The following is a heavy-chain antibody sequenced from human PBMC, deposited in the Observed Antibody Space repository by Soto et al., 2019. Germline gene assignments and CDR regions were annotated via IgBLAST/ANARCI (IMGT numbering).Heavy chain of an antibody. D-gene: IGHD2-21*01. CDR3: ARDIGGGDYAFDI. J-gene: IGHJ3*02. CDR2: IIPILGIA. V-gene: IGHV1-69*04. Sequence: ASVKVSCKASGGTFSSYTISWVRQAPGQGLEWMGRIIPILGIANYAQKFQGRVTITADKSTSTAYMELSSLRSEDTAVYYCARDIGGGDYAFDIWGQGTMVTVSS. CDR1: GGTFSSYT.